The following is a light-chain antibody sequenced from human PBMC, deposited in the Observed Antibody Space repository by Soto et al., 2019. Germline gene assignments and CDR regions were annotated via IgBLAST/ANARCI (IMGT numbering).Light chain of an antibody. V-gene: IGKV1-17*03. CDR3: QQGYSTTPIT. CDR1: QGIRTY. Sequence: DIQMTQSPSSVSASVGDRVTITCRASQGIRTYLAWFQQKPGKVPKRLIFSASSVQSGVPSRFSGSGSGTEFTLSISSLQPEDFATYYCQQGYSTTPITFGQGTRLEIK. CDR2: SAS. J-gene: IGKJ5*01.